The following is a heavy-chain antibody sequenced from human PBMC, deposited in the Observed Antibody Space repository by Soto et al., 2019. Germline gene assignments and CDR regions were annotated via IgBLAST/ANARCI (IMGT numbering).Heavy chain of an antibody. J-gene: IGHJ6*02. CDR3: ARPIRSGRRDYYYGMDV. D-gene: IGHD6-19*01. Sequence: PSETLSLTCPVSGGSISSSSYYWGWIRQPPGKGLEWIGSIYYSGSTYYNPSLKSRVTISVDTSKNQFSLKLSSVTAADTAVYYCARPIRSGRRDYYYGMDVWGQGTTVTVSS. CDR1: GGSISSSSYY. V-gene: IGHV4-39*01. CDR2: IYYSGST.